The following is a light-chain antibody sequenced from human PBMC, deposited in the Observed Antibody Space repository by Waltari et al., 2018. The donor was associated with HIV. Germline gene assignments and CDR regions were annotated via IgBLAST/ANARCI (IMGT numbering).Light chain of an antibody. CDR2: DGS. J-gene: IGLJ1*01. Sequence: QSALTQPASVSGSPGQSIPISCTGTSSDVGGYNYVSWYQQHPGKAPKLMIYDGSNRPSGVSNRFSGSKSGNTASLTISGLQAEDEADYYCSSYTSSSTYVFGTGTKVTVL. CDR1: SSDVGGYNY. CDR3: SSYTSSSTYV. V-gene: IGLV2-14*03.